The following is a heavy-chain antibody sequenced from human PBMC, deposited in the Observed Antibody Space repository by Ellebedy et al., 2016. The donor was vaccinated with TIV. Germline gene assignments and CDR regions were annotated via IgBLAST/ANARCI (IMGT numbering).Heavy chain of an antibody. CDR3: ARSSGWYEWRPNWFDP. CDR2: ISPSGGST. CDR1: GYTFIDYY. D-gene: IGHD6-19*01. J-gene: IGHJ5*02. Sequence: ASVTVSCKASGYTFIDYYIHWVRQAPGQGLEWMGMISPSGGSTNYAQKFQGRVTMTRDRSTSTVYMELHSLRFEDMAVYYCARSSGWYEWRPNWFDPWGQGTLVTVSS. V-gene: IGHV1-46*01.